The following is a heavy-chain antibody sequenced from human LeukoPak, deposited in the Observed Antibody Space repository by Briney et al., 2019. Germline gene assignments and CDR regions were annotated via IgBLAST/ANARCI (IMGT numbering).Heavy chain of an antibody. V-gene: IGHV4-38-2*01. CDR2: IYHSGST. D-gene: IGHD4-17*01. J-gene: IGHJ3*02. Sequence: SETLSLTCAVSGYSISSGYYWGWIRQPPGKGLEWVGSIYHSGSTYYNPSLKGRVTISVDKSKNQFSLKLSSVTAADTAVYYCARPTTTVTIYDAFDIWGQGTTVTVSS. CDR3: ARPTTTVTIYDAFDI. CDR1: GYSISSGYY.